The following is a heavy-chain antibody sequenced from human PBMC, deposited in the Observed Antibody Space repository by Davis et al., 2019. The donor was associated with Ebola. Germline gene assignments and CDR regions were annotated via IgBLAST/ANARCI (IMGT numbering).Heavy chain of an antibody. CDR2: IDPDGAGT. D-gene: IGHD3-10*02. Sequence: PGGSLRLSCAASGFTFSHFHIHWVRQTPTKGLVWVARIDPDGAGTNYADSVKGRFTISRDNAKNTLSLQMNSLRAEDAAVYYCAKEVSPNYSVLGWDMDVWGKGTTVTVSS. CDR1: GFTFSHFH. CDR3: AKEVSPNYSVLGWDMDV. V-gene: IGHV3-74*01. J-gene: IGHJ6*03.